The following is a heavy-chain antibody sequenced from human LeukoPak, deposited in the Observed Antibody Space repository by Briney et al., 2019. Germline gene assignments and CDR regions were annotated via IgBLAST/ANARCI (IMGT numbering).Heavy chain of an antibody. V-gene: IGHV1-69*04. CDR3: ARGVRGYCSSTSCSYYFDY. CDR1: GGTFSSYA. D-gene: IGHD2-2*01. Sequence: GASVKVSCKASGGTFSSYAISWVRQAPGQGLEWRGRIIPILGIANYAQKLQGRVTITADESTSTAYMELSSLRSEGTAVSYCARGVRGYCSSTSCSYYFDYWGQGTLVTVSS. J-gene: IGHJ4*02. CDR2: IIPILGIA.